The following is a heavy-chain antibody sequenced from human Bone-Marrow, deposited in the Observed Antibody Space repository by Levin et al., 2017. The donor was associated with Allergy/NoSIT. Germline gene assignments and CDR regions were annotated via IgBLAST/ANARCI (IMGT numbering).Heavy chain of an antibody. CDR1: GYTFTGYY. D-gene: IGHD6-13*01. V-gene: IGHV1-2*04. Sequence: ASVKVSCKASGYTFTGYYMHWVRQAPGQGLEWMGWINPNSGGTNYAQKFQGWVTMTRDTSISTAYMELSRLRSDDTAVYYCARDLALGHIAAASSYGMDVWGQGTTVTVSS. J-gene: IGHJ6*02. CDR2: INPNSGGT. CDR3: ARDLALGHIAAASSYGMDV.